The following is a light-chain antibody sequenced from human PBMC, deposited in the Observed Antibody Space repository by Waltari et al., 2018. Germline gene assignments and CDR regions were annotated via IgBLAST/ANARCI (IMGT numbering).Light chain of an antibody. V-gene: IGLV3-21*03. J-gene: IGLJ2*01. CDR3: QVWDSSSHVV. Sequence: SYVLTQPPSVSVAPGKTARITCGGNNIGSKSVHWYQQKPGQAPVLVVYDDSDRPSGIPARFSGSNAGNTATLTISRVEAGDEADYYCQVWDSSSHVVFGGGTKLTVL. CDR2: DDS. CDR1: NIGSKS.